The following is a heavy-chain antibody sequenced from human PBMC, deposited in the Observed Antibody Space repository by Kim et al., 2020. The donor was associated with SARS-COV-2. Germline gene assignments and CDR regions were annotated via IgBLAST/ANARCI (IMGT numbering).Heavy chain of an antibody. V-gene: IGHV3-23*05. Sequence: GGSLRLSCVATGFTFSDYAINWVRQVPGKGLEWVSTIDTNADSTHYGGSVKGRFTISRDNSKNTLFLQMNSLRVDDTAIYYCVRRFAEHFYILGQGTRVT. D-gene: IGHD3-10*01. CDR3: VRRFAEHFYI. CDR2: IDTNADST. J-gene: IGHJ4*02. CDR1: GFTFSDYA.